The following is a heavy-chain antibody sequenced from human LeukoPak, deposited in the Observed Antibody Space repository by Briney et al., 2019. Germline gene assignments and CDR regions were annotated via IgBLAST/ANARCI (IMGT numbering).Heavy chain of an antibody. D-gene: IGHD2-2*01. CDR3: AKDGEWRPAAD. CDR1: GFTFSTYA. Sequence: GGSLRLSCAASGFTFSTYAMSWVRQAPGKGLEWVSSISSSSTYMYYTDSVKGRFTISRDNAKNTLYLQMNSLRAEDTAIYYCAKDGEWRPAADWGQGTLVTVSS. V-gene: IGHV3-21*04. CDR2: ISSSSTYM. J-gene: IGHJ4*02.